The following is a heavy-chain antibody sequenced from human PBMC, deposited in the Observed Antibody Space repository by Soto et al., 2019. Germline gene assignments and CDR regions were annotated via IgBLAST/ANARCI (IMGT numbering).Heavy chain of an antibody. J-gene: IGHJ6*02. D-gene: IGHD4-4*01. Sequence: GGSLRLSCTASRFTFSSYAMHWVRQAPGKGLEWVAVMSYDGRNKYYTDSVKGRFTISRDNSKNTLYLQVNSLRAEDTAVYFCARGGGSGNFSTPIDVSAQGTTVTVSS. CDR3: ARGGGSGNFSTPIDV. CDR1: RFTFSSYA. V-gene: IGHV3-30*04. CDR2: MSYDGRNK.